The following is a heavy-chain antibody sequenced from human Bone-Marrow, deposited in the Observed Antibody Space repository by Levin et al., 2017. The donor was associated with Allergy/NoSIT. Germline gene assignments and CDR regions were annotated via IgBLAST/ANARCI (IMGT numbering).Heavy chain of an antibody. J-gene: IGHJ5*02. CDR1: GYTFTRSW. CDR2: INTVDSET. D-gene: IGHD2-2*01. V-gene: IGHV5-51*01. Sequence: GGSLRLSCQGSGYTFTRSWIGWVRQMPGKGLELMGNINTVDSETRYRPSFQGQVTISVDKSINTAYLQWSSLKASDTALYFCARQGCSSTSCYTIDLWGHGSLVTVSS. CDR3: ARQGCSSTSCYTIDL.